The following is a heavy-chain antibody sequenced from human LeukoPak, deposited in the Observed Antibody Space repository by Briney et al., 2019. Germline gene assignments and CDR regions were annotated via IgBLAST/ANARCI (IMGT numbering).Heavy chain of an antibody. CDR2: IIPILGIA. V-gene: IGHV1-69*02. J-gene: IGHJ6*02. CDR1: GGTFSSYT. Sequence: GASVKVSCKASGGTFSSYTISWVRQAPGQGLEWMGRIIPILGIANYAQKFQGRVTITADKSTSTAYMELSSLRSEDTAVYYCASSPPGYCYNSSCYGYYFFFYGMDVWGQGTTVTVSS. D-gene: IGHD2-2*01. CDR3: ASSPPGYCYNSSCYGYYFFFYGMDV.